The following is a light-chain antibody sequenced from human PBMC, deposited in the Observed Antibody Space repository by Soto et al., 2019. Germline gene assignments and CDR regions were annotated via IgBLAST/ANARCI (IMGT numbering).Light chain of an antibody. J-gene: IGLJ3*02. CDR1: SSDVGGYNY. Sequence: QSALTQPASVSGSPGQSITISCTGTSSDVGGYNYVSWYQQHPGKAPKLMIYDVSNRRSGVSNRLSGSKSSNTASLTISGLKAEDEADYYCSSYTSSSPLVFGGGTKLTVL. CDR3: SSYTSSSPLV. CDR2: DVS. V-gene: IGLV2-14*01.